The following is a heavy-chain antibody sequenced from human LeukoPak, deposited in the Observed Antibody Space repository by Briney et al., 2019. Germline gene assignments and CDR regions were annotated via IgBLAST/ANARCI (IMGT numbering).Heavy chain of an antibody. CDR2: IIPILGIA. J-gene: IGHJ6*02. D-gene: IGHD2-15*01. V-gene: IGHV1-69*04. CDR1: GGTFSSYA. Sequence: GASVKVSCKASGGTFSSYAISWVRQAPGQGLEWMGRIIPILGIANYAQKFQGRVTITADKSTSTAYMELSSLRSEDTAVYYCASVYCSGGSCDSVFLTYHYYYGMDVWGQGTTVTVSS. CDR3: ASVYCSGGSCDSVFLTYHYYYGMDV.